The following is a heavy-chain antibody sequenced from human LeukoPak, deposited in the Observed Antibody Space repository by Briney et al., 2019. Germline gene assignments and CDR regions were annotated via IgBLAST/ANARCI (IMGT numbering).Heavy chain of an antibody. D-gene: IGHD5-18*01. Sequence: GGSLRLSCAASGFTFSSYGMSWVRQAPGKGLEWVSSISGSGGNVYYADSVKGRFTISRDNAKNSLYLQMNSLRAEDTAVYYCARIYSGYDLGPGGYSYGYEPLADYWGQGTLVTVSS. CDR2: ISGSGGNV. J-gene: IGHJ4*02. CDR3: ARIYSGYDLGPGGYSYGYEPLADY. V-gene: IGHV3-48*01. CDR1: GFTFSSYG.